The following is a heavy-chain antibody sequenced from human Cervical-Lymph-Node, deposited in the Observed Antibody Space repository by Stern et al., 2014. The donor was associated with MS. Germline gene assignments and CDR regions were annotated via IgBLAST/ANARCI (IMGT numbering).Heavy chain of an antibody. Sequence: QVTLKESGPTLMKPTQTLTLTCTFSGFSLSSGRVGVGWIRQPPGKALEWLALVSWDDDKRYSPSLKSRLTITKDTSKNQVLLTMTNMDPADTATYFCAHSVSSGWYLSYFDYWGQGALVTVSS. CDR2: VSWDDDK. CDR1: GFSLSSGRVG. J-gene: IGHJ4*02. D-gene: IGHD6-19*01. CDR3: AHSVSSGWYLSYFDY. V-gene: IGHV2-5*02.